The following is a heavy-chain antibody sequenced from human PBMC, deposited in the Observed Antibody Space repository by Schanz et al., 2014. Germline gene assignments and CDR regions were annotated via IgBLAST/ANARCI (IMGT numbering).Heavy chain of an antibody. CDR2: ISGSSRTI. Sequence: EVQLVESGGGLIQPGGSLRLSCAASGFGFSSYSMNWVRQAPGKGLEWVSYISGSSRTIYYADSMKGRFTISRDNAKRSLFVQMNSLRVEDTAVYFCVSQTGSPNYWGQGTLVTVSS. J-gene: IGHJ4*01. CDR3: VSQTGSPNY. V-gene: IGHV3-48*04. CDR1: GFGFSSYS. D-gene: IGHD6-13*01.